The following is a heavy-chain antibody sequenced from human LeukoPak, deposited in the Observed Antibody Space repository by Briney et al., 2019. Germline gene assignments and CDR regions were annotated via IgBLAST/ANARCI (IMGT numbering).Heavy chain of an antibody. V-gene: IGHV3-30-3*02. J-gene: IGHJ4*02. D-gene: IGHD2-8*02. Sequence: TSTRLSCGASGFTFSSSAMHWVRQGPGKGLEWVAYIAHHGNNKYYADSVKGRFTISRDNSKGSLYLQMNSLRADDTAVYYCAKDGSWSCTDWGQGTLVRASS. CDR2: IAHHGNNK. CDR3: AKDGSWSCTD. CDR1: GFTFSSSA.